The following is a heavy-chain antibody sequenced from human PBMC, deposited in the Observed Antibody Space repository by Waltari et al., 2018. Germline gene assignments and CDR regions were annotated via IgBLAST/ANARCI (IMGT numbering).Heavy chain of an antibody. J-gene: IGHJ5*02. D-gene: IGHD3-10*02. CDR3: ARGRYVPGP. V-gene: IGHV3-7*03. Sequence: EVQLVESGGGLVQPGGSLRLSCAASGFTLSSYSMTWVRQAPGKGLEWVANIKEDGTEKKYVDSVKGRFTISRDNAKNSLYLEMNSLRVEDTAVYYCARGRYVPGPWGQGTLVTVSS. CDR2: IKEDGTEK. CDR1: GFTLSSYS.